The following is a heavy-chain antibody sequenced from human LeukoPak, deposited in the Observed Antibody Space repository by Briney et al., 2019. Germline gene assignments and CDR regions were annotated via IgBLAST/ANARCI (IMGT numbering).Heavy chain of an antibody. V-gene: IGHV3-21*01. Sequence: PGGSLRLSCAASGFTFSSYSMNWVRQAPGKGLEWVSSISSSSSYIYYADSVKGRFTISRDNAKNLLYLQMNSLRAEDTAVYYCARDVRVMGYFDLNFDYWGQGTLVTVSS. CDR1: GFTFSSYS. CDR3: ARDVRVMGYFDLNFDY. CDR2: ISSSSSYI. D-gene: IGHD3-9*01. J-gene: IGHJ4*02.